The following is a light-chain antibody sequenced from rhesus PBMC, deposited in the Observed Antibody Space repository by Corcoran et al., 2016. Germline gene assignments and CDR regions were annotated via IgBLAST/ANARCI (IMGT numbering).Light chain of an antibody. CDR1: RSDIGGYKY. V-gene: IGLV2-32*02. CDR2: EVS. Sequence: QAALTQPRSVSGSPGQSVTISCTGTRSDIGGYKYVSWYQQHPGTAPKLMIYEVSLRPSGVSDRFSGSKSGNTASLTISGLQAEDEADYYCCADRSGSTFVFGSGTTLTVL. CDR3: CADRSGSTFV. J-gene: IGLJ6*01.